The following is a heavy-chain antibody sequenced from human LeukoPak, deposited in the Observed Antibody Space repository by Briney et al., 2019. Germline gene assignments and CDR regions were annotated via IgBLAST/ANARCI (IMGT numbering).Heavy chain of an antibody. D-gene: IGHD4-17*01. J-gene: IGHJ6*03. CDR1: GYSISSGYY. CDR2: ISSSSSTI. V-gene: IGHV3-48*01. Sequence: ETLSLTCTVSGYSISSGYYWGWIRQPPGKGLEWVSYISSSSSTIYYADSVKGRFTISRDNAKNSLYLQMNSLRAEDTAVYYCARGYTDGDYTPGGYYYYYMDVWGKGTTVTVSS. CDR3: ARGYTDGDYTPGGYYYYYMDV.